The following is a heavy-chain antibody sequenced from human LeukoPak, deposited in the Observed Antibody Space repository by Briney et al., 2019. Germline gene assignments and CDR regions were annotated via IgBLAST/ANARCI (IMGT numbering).Heavy chain of an antibody. V-gene: IGHV4-30-2*01. Sequence: PSETLSLTCAVSGGSISSGGYSWSWIRQPPGKGLEWIGYIYHSGSTYYNPSVKSRATISVDRSKNQFSLKLSSVTAADTAVYYCARAAAGPFDYWGQGTLVTVSS. CDR3: ARAAAGPFDY. J-gene: IGHJ4*02. CDR1: GGSISSGGYS. D-gene: IGHD6-13*01. CDR2: IYHSGST.